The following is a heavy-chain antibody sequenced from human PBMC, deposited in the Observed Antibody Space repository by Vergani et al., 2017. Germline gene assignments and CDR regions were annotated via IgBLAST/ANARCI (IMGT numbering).Heavy chain of an antibody. D-gene: IGHD6-13*01. V-gene: IGHV1-2*04. CDR1: GYTFTGYY. CDR2: NNPNSGGT. Sequence: QVQLVQSGAEVKKPGASVKVSCKASGYTFTGYYMHWVRQAPGQGLEGMGWNNPNSGGTNYAQKFQGWVTMTRDTSISTAYMELSRLRSDDTAVYYCARGSTSSSWYLGPDYYYYMDVWGKGTTVTVSS. J-gene: IGHJ6*03. CDR3: ARGSTSSSWYLGPDYYYYMDV.